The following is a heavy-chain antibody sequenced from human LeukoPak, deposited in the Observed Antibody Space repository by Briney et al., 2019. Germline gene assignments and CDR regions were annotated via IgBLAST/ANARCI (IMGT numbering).Heavy chain of an antibody. V-gene: IGHV3-7*01. D-gene: IGHD2-15*01. Sequence: GGSLRLSCAASGFTFSSHWMTWVLQAPGKGLEWVANIKQDGGEKYYVDSVKGRFTISRDNAKNSLYLQMNSLGAEDTAVYYCARDRMGDCSGGSCYNGFDYWGQGTLVTVSS. CDR3: ARDRMGDCSGGSCYNGFDY. CDR1: GFTFSSHW. J-gene: IGHJ4*02. CDR2: IKQDGGEK.